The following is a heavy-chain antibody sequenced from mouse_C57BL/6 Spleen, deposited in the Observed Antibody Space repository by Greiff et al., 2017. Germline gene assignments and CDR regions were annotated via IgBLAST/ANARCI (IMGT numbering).Heavy chain of an antibody. Sequence: QVQLQQSGAELVRPGTSVKMSCKASGYTFTNYWIGWAKQRPGHGLEWIGDIYPGGGYTNYNEKFKGKATLTADKSSSTAYMQFSSLTSEDSSIDYCAIEGIYYGLYAMNYWDRGTSVTVSS. CDR1: GYTFTNYW. CDR2: IYPGGGYT. D-gene: IGHD2-1*01. V-gene: IGHV1-63*01. J-gene: IGHJ4*01. CDR3: AIEGIYYGLYAMNY.